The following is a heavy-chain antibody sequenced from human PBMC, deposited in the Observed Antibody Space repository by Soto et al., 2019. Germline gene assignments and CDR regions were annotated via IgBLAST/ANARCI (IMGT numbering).Heavy chain of an antibody. CDR2: ISAYNGNT. J-gene: IGHJ6*02. Sequence: QVQLVQSGAEVKKPGASVKVSCKASGYTFTSYGISCVRQAPGQGLEWMGWISAYNGNTNYAQKLQGRVTMTTDTSTSTAYMELRSLRSDDTAVYYCARDFAVAGRYYYYYGMDVWGQGTTVTVSS. V-gene: IGHV1-18*01. D-gene: IGHD6-19*01. CDR1: GYTFTSYG. CDR3: ARDFAVAGRYYYYYGMDV.